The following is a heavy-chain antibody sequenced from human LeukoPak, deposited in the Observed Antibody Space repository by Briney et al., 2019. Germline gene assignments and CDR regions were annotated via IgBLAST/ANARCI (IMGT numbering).Heavy chain of an antibody. V-gene: IGHV4-39*07. CDR1: GGSISSSSYY. CDR3: ARARTPLALMAAFDT. J-gene: IGHJ3*02. CDR2: IYYSVGT. Sequence: SDTLSVTCTVSGGSISSSSYYWGWIRHPPGDGREWGGSIYYSVGTYYQPSLKSGVTISGDTSSSDCSLKLSSVTAADTAVYYCARARTPLALMAAFDTWGQGKMVTVSS. D-gene: IGHD4-23*01.